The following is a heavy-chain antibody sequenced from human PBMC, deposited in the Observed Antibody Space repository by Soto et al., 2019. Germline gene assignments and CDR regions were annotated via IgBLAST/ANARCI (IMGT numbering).Heavy chain of an antibody. J-gene: IGHJ5*02. V-gene: IGHV4-39*01. CDR3: ARQAMVRGLTGWFDP. CDR1: GGSISSSSYY. CDR2: IFISGST. D-gene: IGHD3-10*01. Sequence: QLQLQESGPGLVKPSETLSLTCTVSGGSISSSSYYWGWIRQPPGKGLEWIGSIFISGSTYYNPSIKSRLTLSVDTSKNKFSRKLSSVTASDAALYYCARQAMVRGLTGWFDPWGQGTLVTVSS.